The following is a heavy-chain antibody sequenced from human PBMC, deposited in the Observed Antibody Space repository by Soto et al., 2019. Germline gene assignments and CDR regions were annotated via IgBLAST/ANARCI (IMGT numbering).Heavy chain of an antibody. V-gene: IGHV1-69*13. J-gene: IGHJ3*02. CDR3: ARGVDYYDSSGYLSDAFDI. D-gene: IGHD3-22*01. CDR2: IIPIFGTA. Sequence: GASVKVSFKASGGTFSSYAISWVRQAPGQGLEWMGGIIPIFGTANYAQKFQGRVTITADESTSTAYMELSSLRSEDTAVYYCARGVDYYDSSGYLSDAFDIWGQGTMVTVSS. CDR1: GGTFSSYA.